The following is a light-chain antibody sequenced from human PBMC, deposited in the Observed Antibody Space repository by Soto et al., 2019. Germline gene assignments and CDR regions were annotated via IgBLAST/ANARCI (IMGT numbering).Light chain of an antibody. CDR3: QVWDTNSDHYV. J-gene: IGLJ1*01. CDR2: DNG. CDR1: NIGGKS. V-gene: IGLV3-21*02. Sequence: SYDLTQPLSAPVAPGQTARITCGGNNIGGKSVHCYQQRPGPASVLVVYDNGDRPSGIPERFSGCDAADTATLAIRRVEAGDEADYYCQVWDTNSDHYVLGTGTKVTVL.